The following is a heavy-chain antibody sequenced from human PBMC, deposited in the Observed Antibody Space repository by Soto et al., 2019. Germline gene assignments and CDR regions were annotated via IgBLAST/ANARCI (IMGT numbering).Heavy chain of an antibody. Sequence: QVQLVQSGAEVKKPGSSVKVSCKASGGTFSSYAISWVRQAPGQGLEWMGGIIPIFGTANYAQKFQGIVTIPADESTSTAYMELSSLRAEDTSVYYCARDQASGSWDYWYFDLWGRGTLVTVSS. D-gene: IGHD1-26*01. V-gene: IGHV1-69*01. CDR3: ARDQASGSWDYWYFDL. J-gene: IGHJ2*01. CDR2: IIPIFGTA. CDR1: GGTFSSYA.